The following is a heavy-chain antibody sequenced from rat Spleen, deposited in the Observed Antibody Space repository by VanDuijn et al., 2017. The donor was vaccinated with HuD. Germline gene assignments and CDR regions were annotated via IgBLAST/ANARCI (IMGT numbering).Heavy chain of an antibody. J-gene: IGHJ2*01. Sequence: QIQLKESGPGLVQPSQTLSLTCTVSGFSLTSYNVHWVRQPPGKGLAWMGVMWSGGSTDYNSALKSRLSISRDPSKNQVFLKMNSLQSEDTTTYYCARGRDYFDYWGQGVMVTVSS. CDR2: MWSGGST. CDR3: ARGRDYFDY. V-gene: IGHV2-45*01. CDR1: GFSLTSYN.